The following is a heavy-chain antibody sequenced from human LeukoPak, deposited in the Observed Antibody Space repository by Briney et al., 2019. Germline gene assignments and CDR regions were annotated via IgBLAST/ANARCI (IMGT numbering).Heavy chain of an antibody. V-gene: IGHV4-59*01. D-gene: IGHD6-19*01. CDR2: IYYSGST. J-gene: IGHJ4*02. CDR1: GGSISSYY. CDR3: TTLPSIAVAGTVDY. Sequence: SETLSLTCTVSGGSISSYYWSWIRQPPGKGLEWIGYIYYSGSTNYNPSLKSRVTISVDTSKNQFSLNLSSVTAADTAVYYCTTLPSIAVAGTVDYWGQGTLVTVSS.